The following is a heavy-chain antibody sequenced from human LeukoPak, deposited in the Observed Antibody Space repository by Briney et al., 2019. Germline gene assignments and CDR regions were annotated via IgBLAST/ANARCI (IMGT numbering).Heavy chain of an antibody. J-gene: IGHJ4*02. Sequence: MPSKTLSLTCTVSGGSISSYYWRWIRQPPGKGLEWIGYISYSGSTDYNPSLKSRVTISVDTSKNQFSLKLSSMTAADTAVYYCARQVNGWSDYWGQGTLVTVSS. CDR3: ARQVNGWSDY. V-gene: IGHV4-59*08. D-gene: IGHD6-19*01. CDR2: ISYSGST. CDR1: GGSISSYY.